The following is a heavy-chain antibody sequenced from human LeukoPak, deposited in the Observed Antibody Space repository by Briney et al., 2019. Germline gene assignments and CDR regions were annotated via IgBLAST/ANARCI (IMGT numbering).Heavy chain of an antibody. CDR2: ISGDGGST. Sequence: PGGSLRLSCAASGFTFDDYAMHWVRQAPGKGLEWVSLISGDGGSTYYADSVKGRFTISRDYSKNSLYLQMHSLRAEDTALYYCAKDLDFFGSGSYYNGGPDYWGQGTLVTVSS. J-gene: IGHJ4*02. CDR1: GFTFDDYA. V-gene: IGHV3-43*02. D-gene: IGHD3-10*01. CDR3: AKDLDFFGSGSYYNGGPDY.